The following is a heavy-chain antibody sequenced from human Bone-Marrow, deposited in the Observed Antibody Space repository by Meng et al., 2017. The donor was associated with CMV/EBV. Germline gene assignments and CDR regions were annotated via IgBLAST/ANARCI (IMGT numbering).Heavy chain of an antibody. Sequence: ASVKVSCKASGYTFTGYYMHWVRQAPGQGLEWMGWINPNSGGTNYAQKFQDRVTITADKSTSTAYMELSSLRSEDTAVYYCASYSSGCLNYWGQGTLVTVSS. J-gene: IGHJ4*02. CDR1: GYTFTGYY. CDR3: ASYSSGCLNY. CDR2: INPNSGGT. V-gene: IGHV1-2*02. D-gene: IGHD6-19*01.